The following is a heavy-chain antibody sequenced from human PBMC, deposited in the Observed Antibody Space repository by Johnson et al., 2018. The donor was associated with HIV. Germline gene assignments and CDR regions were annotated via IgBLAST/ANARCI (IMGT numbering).Heavy chain of an antibody. CDR3: ARAIGDGYPGMKAFDI. Sequence: MQLVESGGGLVQPGGSLRLSCAASGFTFSTYDMYWVRQATGKGLEWVSAIGTAGDTYYPGSVKGRFTISRENAKNSLYLQMNSLRAGDTAVYYCARAIGDGYPGMKAFDIWGQGTMVTVSS. J-gene: IGHJ3*02. V-gene: IGHV3-13*01. CDR2: IGTAGDT. CDR1: GFTFSTYD. D-gene: IGHD5-24*01.